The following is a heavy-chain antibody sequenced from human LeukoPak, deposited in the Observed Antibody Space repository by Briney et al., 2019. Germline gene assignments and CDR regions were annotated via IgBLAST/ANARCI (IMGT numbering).Heavy chain of an antibody. CDR3: ASTDTIFGVVSYYYYMDV. Sequence: PGGSLRLSCAASGFTVSSNYMSWVRQAPGKGLEWVSVIYSGGSTYYADSVKGRFTISRDNSKNTLYLQMNSLRAEDTAVYYCASTDTIFGVVSYYYYMDVWGKGTTVTVSS. CDR2: IYSGGST. CDR1: GFTVSSNY. V-gene: IGHV3-53*01. D-gene: IGHD3-3*01. J-gene: IGHJ6*03.